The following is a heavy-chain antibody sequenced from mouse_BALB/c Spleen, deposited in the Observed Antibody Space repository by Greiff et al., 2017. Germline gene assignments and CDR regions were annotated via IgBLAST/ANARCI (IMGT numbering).Heavy chain of an antibody. Sequence: EVMLVESGGGLVKPGGSLKLSCAASGFTFSDYYMYWVRQTPEKRLEWVATISDGGSYTYYPDSVKGRFTISRDNAKNNLYLQMSSLKSEDTAMYYCARDEGYYGSSYVWFAYWGQGTLVTVSA. J-gene: IGHJ3*01. CDR2: ISDGGSYT. V-gene: IGHV5-4*02. CDR3: ARDEGYYGSSYVWFAY. D-gene: IGHD1-1*01. CDR1: GFTFSDYY.